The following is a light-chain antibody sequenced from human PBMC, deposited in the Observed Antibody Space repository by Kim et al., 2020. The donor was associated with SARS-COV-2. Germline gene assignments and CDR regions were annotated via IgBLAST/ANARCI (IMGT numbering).Light chain of an antibody. Sequence: GQSFTIACTGTRSDIGSYHLVSWYQQHPGKAPKLMIYEGSKRPSGVSNRFSGSKSGNTASLTISGLQAEDEADYYCCSYAGSNTWVFGGGTKLTVL. J-gene: IGLJ3*02. CDR2: EGS. V-gene: IGLV2-23*01. CDR3: CSYAGSNTWV. CDR1: RSDIGSYHL.